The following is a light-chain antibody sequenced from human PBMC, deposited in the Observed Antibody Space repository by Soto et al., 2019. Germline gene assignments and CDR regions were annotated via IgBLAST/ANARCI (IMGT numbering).Light chain of an antibody. CDR2: EVT. V-gene: IGLV2-14*01. CDR1: SGDIGSYNR. Sequence: QSVLTQPASVSGSPGQSITISCTGTSGDIGSYNRVSWYQQHPGKAPKLIIYEVTDRPSGVSNRFSGSKSGNTASLTISGLQVEDEAEYYCSSYTNIDTRACVFGPGTKVTVL. J-gene: IGLJ1*01. CDR3: SSYTNIDTRACV.